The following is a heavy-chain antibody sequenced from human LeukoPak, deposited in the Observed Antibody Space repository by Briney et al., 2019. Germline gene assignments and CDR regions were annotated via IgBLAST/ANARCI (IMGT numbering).Heavy chain of an antibody. J-gene: IGHJ4*02. Sequence: GGSLRLSCAASGFTFSSYAMHWVRQAPGKGLEWVAVISYDGSNKYYADSVKGRFTISRDNSKNTLCLQMNSLRAEDTAVYYCARDDRYCSGGSCFARSHNFDYWGQGTLVTVSS. CDR1: GFTFSSYA. CDR2: ISYDGSNK. V-gene: IGHV3-30*04. CDR3: ARDDRYCSGGSCFARSHNFDY. D-gene: IGHD2-15*01.